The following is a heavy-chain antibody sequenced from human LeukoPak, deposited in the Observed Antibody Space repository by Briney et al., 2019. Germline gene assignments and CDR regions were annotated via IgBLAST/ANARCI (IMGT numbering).Heavy chain of an antibody. CDR3: AREGYSYGYEDY. CDR1: GFTFSSYW. V-gene: IGHV3-74*01. Sequence: GGSLRLSCAASGFTFSSYWMHWVRQAPGNGLVWVSRINSDGSSTSYADSVKGRFTISRDNAKNTLYLQMNSLRAEDTAVYYCAREGYSYGYEDYWGQGTLVTASS. CDR2: INSDGSST. D-gene: IGHD5-18*01. J-gene: IGHJ4*02.